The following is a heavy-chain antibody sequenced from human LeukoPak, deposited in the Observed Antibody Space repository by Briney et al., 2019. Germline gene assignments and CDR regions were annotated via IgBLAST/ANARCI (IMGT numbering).Heavy chain of an antibody. V-gene: IGHV1-69*13. CDR3: ARTPPIFGPVVGAFDI. D-gene: IGHD3-3*01. Sequence: SVKVSCKASGGTFSSYAISWVRQAPGQGLEWMGGIIPIFGTANYAQKFQGRVTITADESTSTAYMELSSLRSEDTAVYYCARTPPIFGPVVGAFDIWGQGTMVTVSP. J-gene: IGHJ3*02. CDR1: GGTFSSYA. CDR2: IIPIFGTA.